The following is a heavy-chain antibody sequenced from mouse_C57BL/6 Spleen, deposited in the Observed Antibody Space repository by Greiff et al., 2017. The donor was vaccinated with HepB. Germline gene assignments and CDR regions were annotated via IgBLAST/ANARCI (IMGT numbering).Heavy chain of an antibody. CDR1: GYTFTSYW. CDR2: IYPGSGST. D-gene: IGHD3-2*02. V-gene: IGHV1-55*01. J-gene: IGHJ3*01. CDR3: ARGGLRLAFAY. Sequence: QVQLQHPGAELVKPGASVKMSCKASGYTFTSYWITWVKQRPGQGLEWIRDIYPGSGSTNYNEKFKSKATLTVDTSSSTAYMQLSSLTSEDSAVYCCARGGLRLAFAYWGQGTLVTVSA.